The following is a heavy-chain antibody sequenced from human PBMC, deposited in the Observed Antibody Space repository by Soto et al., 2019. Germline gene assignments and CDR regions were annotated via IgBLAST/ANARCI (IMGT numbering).Heavy chain of an antibody. V-gene: IGHV4-31*03. CDR2: IYYSGST. J-gene: IGHJ5*02. CDR3: ARDRHNNFFDP. Sequence: QVQLQESGPGLVKHSQTLSLTCTVSGASMNIGGYYWTGIRQSPGKGLEWIGYIYYSGSTYYNPSLESRVSISLDTSRSQFSLTLHSVTAADTAIYYCARDRHNNFFDPWGQGTLVTVSS. D-gene: IGHD6-6*01. CDR1: GASMNIGGYY.